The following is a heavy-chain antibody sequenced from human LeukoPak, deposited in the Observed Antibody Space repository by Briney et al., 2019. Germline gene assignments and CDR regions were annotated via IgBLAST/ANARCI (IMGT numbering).Heavy chain of an antibody. CDR3: AKDTDYSNYYFDY. V-gene: IGHV3-30*02. CDR1: GFTFSSYG. CDR2: IRYDGSNK. J-gene: IGHJ4*02. D-gene: IGHD4-11*01. Sequence: PGGSLRLSCAASGFTFSSYGMHWVRKAPGKGLEWVAFIRYDGSNKYYADSVKGRFTISRDNSKNTLYLQMNSLRAEDTAVYYCAKDTDYSNYYFDYWGQGTLVTVSS.